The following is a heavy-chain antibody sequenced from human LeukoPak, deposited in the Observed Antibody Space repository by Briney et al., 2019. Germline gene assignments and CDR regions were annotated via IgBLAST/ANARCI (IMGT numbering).Heavy chain of an antibody. CDR2: GHYSGST. D-gene: IGHD4-17*01. CDR3: ARWGEHATLRAHAFDV. V-gene: IGHV4-59*01. J-gene: IGHJ3*01. Sequence: SETLSLTCIVSDDSITNYYWNWIRQPPGKGLEWIGFGHYSGSTFYSPSLKSRVTISVDTSKNQFSLQVTSVTAADTAVYYCARWGEHATLRAHAFDVWGQGTTVTVSS. CDR1: DDSITNYY.